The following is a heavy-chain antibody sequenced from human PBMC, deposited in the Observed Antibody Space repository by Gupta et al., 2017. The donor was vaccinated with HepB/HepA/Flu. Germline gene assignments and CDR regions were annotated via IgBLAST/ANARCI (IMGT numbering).Heavy chain of an antibody. CDR2: INHSGST. D-gene: IGHD2-21*02. Sequence: QVQLQQWGAGLLKPSETLSLTCAVYGGSLSGYYWSWIRQPPGKGLEWIGEINHSGSTNYNPSLKSRVTISVDTSKNQFSLKLSSVTAADTAVYYCARALLFYYYYYGMDVWGQGTTVTVSS. CDR1: GGSLSGYY. CDR3: ARALLFYYYYYGMDV. J-gene: IGHJ6*02. V-gene: IGHV4-34*01.